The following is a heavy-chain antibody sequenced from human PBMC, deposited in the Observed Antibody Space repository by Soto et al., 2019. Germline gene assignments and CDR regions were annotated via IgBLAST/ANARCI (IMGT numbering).Heavy chain of an antibody. CDR2: IRSKANSYAT. J-gene: IGHJ6*02. CDR3: TMVTTVTTFYYGMDV. V-gene: IGHV3-73*01. D-gene: IGHD4-17*01. Sequence: PGGSLRLSCAASGFTVSSIYMNWVRQAPGKGLEWVGRIRSKANSYATAYAASVKGRFTISRDDSKNTAYLQMNSLKTEDTAVYYCTMVTTVTTFYYGMDVWGQGTTVTVSS. CDR1: GFTVSSIY.